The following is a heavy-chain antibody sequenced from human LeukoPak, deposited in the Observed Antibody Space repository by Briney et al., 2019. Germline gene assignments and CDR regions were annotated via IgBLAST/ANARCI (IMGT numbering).Heavy chain of an antibody. D-gene: IGHD1-26*01. Sequence: PGGSLRLSCAASGFTFSSYSMNWVRQAPGKGLEWVSYISSSSSTIYYADSVKGRFTISRDNAKNSLYLQMNSLRAEDTAVYYCARERSTKTNYFDYWGQGTLVTVSS. CDR3: ARERSTKTNYFDY. V-gene: IGHV3-48*01. CDR1: GFTFSSYS. CDR2: ISSSSSTI. J-gene: IGHJ4*02.